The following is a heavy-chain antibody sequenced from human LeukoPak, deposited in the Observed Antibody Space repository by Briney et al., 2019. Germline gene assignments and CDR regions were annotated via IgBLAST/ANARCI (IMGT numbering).Heavy chain of an antibody. Sequence: GGSLRLSCAASGFAFNTYSMNWVRQAPGKGLEWLSFIFSSSTYIYYTDSVKGRFTISRDNARNSLYLQMDNLRAEDTGVYYCARGQGSSWDSWGQGTLVTVSS. V-gene: IGHV3-21*03. J-gene: IGHJ4*02. CDR2: IFSSSTYI. CDR1: GFAFNTYS. CDR3: ARGQGSSWDS. D-gene: IGHD6-13*01.